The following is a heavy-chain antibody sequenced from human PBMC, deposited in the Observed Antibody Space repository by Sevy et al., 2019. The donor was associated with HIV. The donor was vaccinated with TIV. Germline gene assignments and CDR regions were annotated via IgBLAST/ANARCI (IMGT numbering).Heavy chain of an antibody. CDR3: AKAARDVLLWFGEPNLLAPLVY. CDR1: GFTFDDYA. V-gene: IGHV3-9*01. J-gene: IGHJ4*02. D-gene: IGHD3-10*01. CDR2: ISWNSGSI. Sequence: GGSLRLSCAASGFTFDDYAMHWVRQAPGKGLEWVSGISWNSGSIGYADSVKGRFTISRDNAKNSLYRQMNSLRAEDTALYYCAKAARDVLLWFGEPNLLAPLVYWGQGTLVTVSS.